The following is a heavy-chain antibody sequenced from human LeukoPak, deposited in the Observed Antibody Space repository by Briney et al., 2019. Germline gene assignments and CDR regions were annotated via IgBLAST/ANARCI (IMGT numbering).Heavy chain of an antibody. J-gene: IGHJ6*04. CDR1: GYSFTSYW. CDR2: IYPGDSDT. Sequence: GESLKISCKGSGYSFTSYWIGWVRQMPGKGLEWMGIIYPGDSDTRYSPSFQGQVTISADKSISTAYLQWSSLKASDTAMYYCARGSIAAPPFDYGMDVWGKGTTVTVSS. D-gene: IGHD6-6*01. CDR3: ARGSIAAPPFDYGMDV. V-gene: IGHV5-51*01.